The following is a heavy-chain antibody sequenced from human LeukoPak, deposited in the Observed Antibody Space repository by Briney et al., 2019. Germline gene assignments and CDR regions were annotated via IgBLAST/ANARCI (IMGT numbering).Heavy chain of an antibody. V-gene: IGHV4-4*02. D-gene: IGHD3-10*01. CDR3: ARLAITMVRGVRGPVPYLIDY. Sequence: PSETLSLTCAVSGGSISSSNWWSWVCQPPGKGLEWIGEIYHSGSTNYNPSLKSRVTISVDTSKNQFSLKLSSVTAADTAVYYCARLAITMVRGVRGPVPYLIDYWGQGTLVTVSS. CDR2: IYHSGST. J-gene: IGHJ4*02. CDR1: GGSISSSNW.